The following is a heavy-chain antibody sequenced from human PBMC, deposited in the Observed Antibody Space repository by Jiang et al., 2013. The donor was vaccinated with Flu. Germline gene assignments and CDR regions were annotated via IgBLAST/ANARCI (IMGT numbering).Heavy chain of an antibody. D-gene: IGHD1-26*01. V-gene: IGHV4-39*07. J-gene: IGHJ6*02. CDR3: ASLAVVGATRYYYGMDV. CDR2: IYYSGST. Sequence: VKPSETLSLTCTVSGGSISSSSYYWGWIRQPPGKGLEWIGSIYYSGSTYYNPSLKSRVTISVDTSKNQFSLKLSSVIAADTAVYYCASLAVVGATRYYYGMDVWGQGTTVTVSS. CDR1: GGSISSSSYY.